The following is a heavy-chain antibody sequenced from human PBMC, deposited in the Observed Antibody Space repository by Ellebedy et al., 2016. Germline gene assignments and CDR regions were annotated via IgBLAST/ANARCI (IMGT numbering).Heavy chain of an antibody. Sequence: GESLKISCEASGFTFSSYAMHWVRQAPGEGLEWVAVISYGDGTVKYYADSVKGRFTISRDSPKNTLYLHMNSLRPEDTAVYYCARYPHYGSGSFDYWGQGTLVTVSS. CDR3: ARYPHYGSGSFDY. CDR2: ISYGDGTVK. D-gene: IGHD3-10*01. J-gene: IGHJ4*02. V-gene: IGHV3-30*03. CDR1: GFTFSSYA.